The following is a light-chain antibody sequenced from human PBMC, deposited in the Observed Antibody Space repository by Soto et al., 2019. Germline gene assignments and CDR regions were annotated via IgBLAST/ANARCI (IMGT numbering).Light chain of an antibody. CDR1: QSVLSSSNNKNY. CDR3: QHYYNYPWT. Sequence: DIVMTQSPDSLAVSLGERATVNCKSSQSVLSSSNNKNYLAWFQQKPGQPPKLLIYWASTRESGVPDRFSGSGSGTDFTLTISSLQAEDVAVYYCQHYYNYPWTFGQGNKVEAK. CDR2: WAS. V-gene: IGKV4-1*01. J-gene: IGKJ1*01.